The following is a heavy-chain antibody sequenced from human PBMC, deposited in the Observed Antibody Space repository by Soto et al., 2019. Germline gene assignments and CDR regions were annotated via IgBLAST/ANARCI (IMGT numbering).Heavy chain of an antibody. CDR2: IYSSGTT. V-gene: IGHV4-38-2*01. CDR3: ASRRGCRPADYFDS. D-gene: IGHD5-12*01. Sequence: SGNLSLSCEVAGAFISSNYYWGWIRQTPGKGLEWIASIYSSGTTFYNPSLKSRVTMSLEKDKNELSLQLRSVTAADTAFFYCASRRGCRPADYFDSLCAAILVAVSS. J-gene: IGHJ4*02. CDR1: GAFISSNYY.